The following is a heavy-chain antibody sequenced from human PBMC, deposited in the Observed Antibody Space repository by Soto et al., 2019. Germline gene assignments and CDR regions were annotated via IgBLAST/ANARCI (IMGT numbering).Heavy chain of an antibody. CDR3: ARDRLPVTMVRGEGFDP. Sequence: QVPLVQSGAEVKKPGASVKVSCKASGYTFTSYGISWVRQAPGQGLEWMGWISAYNGNTNYAQKLQGRVTMTTDTSTSTAYMELRSLRSDDTAVYYCARDRLPVTMVRGEGFDPWGQGTLVTVSS. CDR2: ISAYNGNT. V-gene: IGHV1-18*01. J-gene: IGHJ5*02. CDR1: GYTFTSYG. D-gene: IGHD3-10*01.